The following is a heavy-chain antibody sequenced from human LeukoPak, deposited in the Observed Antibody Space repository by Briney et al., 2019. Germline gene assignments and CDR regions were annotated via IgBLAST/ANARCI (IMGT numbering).Heavy chain of an antibody. J-gene: IGHJ6*02. D-gene: IGHD3-16*01. CDR2: INHNGNVN. Sequence: GGSLRLSCAASGFTFSSHAMNWVRQAPGKGLEWVASINHNGNVNYYVDSVKGRFTISRDNAKNSLYLQMSNLRAEDTAVYFCARGGGLDVWGQGATVTVSS. CDR1: GFTFSSHA. V-gene: IGHV3-7*03. CDR3: ARGGGLDV.